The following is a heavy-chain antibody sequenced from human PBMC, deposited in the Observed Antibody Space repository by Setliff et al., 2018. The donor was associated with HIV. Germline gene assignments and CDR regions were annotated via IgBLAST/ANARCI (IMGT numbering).Heavy chain of an antibody. V-gene: IGHV3-15*01. CDR1: GFTFTNAW. CDR3: TTDWGGGGGAPLDP. Sequence: GGSLRLSCVASGFTFTNAWMNWLRQAPGKGPEWIARIKRKTDGGATDYAAPVKGRFTVSRDDSRNTLYLQMNNLKTEDTAMYYCTTDWGGGGGAPLDPWGQGTQVTVSS. J-gene: IGHJ5*02. CDR2: IKRKTDGGAT. D-gene: IGHD2-21*01.